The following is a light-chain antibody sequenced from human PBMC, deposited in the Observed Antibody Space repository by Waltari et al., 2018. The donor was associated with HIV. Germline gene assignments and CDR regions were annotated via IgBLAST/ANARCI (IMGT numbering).Light chain of an antibody. J-gene: IGLJ3*02. CDR1: TSNIGNDY. Sequence: QSVLTQPPSVSAAPGQKVTISCSGSTSNIGNDYVSWYQHVPGAAPRLLIYDKNKRPSGIPDRFSGARSGTSATLGITGLQTGDEAHYYCGTWDRSLSAAVFGGGTKLTVL. CDR3: GTWDRSLSAAV. V-gene: IGLV1-51*01. CDR2: DKN.